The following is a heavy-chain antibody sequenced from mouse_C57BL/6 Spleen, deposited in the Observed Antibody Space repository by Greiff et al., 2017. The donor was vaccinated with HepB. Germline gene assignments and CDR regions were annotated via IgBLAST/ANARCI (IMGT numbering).Heavy chain of an antibody. J-gene: IGHJ3*01. CDR1: GYTFTSYW. CDR2: IDPSDSET. CDR3: AREEGYDGYGFAY. V-gene: IGHV1-52*01. Sequence: VQLQQSGAELVRPGSSVKLSCKASGYTFTSYWMQWVKQRPIQGLEWIGNIDPSDSETHYNQKFKDKATLTVDKSSSTAYMQLSSLTSEDSAVYASAREEGYDGYGFAYWGQGTLVTVSA. D-gene: IGHD2-3*01.